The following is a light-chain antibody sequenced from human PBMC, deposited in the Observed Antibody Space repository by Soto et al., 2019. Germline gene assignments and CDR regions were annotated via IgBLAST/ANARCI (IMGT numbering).Light chain of an antibody. Sequence: QAVLTQPPSASGTPGQRVAISCSGSSSNIGSNTVNWYQQLPGTAPKLLIYRNNQRPSGVPDRFSGSKSDTSASLAISGLQSEDEADYYCAAWDDSLNGYVFGTGTKLTVL. CDR2: RNN. CDR1: SSNIGSNT. J-gene: IGLJ1*01. CDR3: AAWDDSLNGYV. V-gene: IGLV1-44*01.